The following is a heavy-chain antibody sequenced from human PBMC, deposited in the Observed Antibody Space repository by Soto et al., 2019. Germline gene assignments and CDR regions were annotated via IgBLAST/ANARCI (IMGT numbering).Heavy chain of an antibody. V-gene: IGHV3-48*02. CDR3: ARDIYCSGGGCQGDNWFDP. J-gene: IGHJ5*02. CDR1: GFTFSSYS. CDR2: ISSSSSTI. D-gene: IGHD2-15*01. Sequence: GGSLRLSCAASGFTFSSYSMNWVRQAPGKGLEWVSYISSSSSTIYYADSVKGRFTISRDNAKNSLYLQMNGLRDEDTAAYHCARDIYCSGGGCQGDNWFDPCGQGTLVTVSS.